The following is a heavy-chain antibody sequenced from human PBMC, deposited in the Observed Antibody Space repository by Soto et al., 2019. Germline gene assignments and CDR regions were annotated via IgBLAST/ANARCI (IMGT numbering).Heavy chain of an antibody. CDR1: GYTLTELS. D-gene: IGHD3-22*01. CDR2: FDPEDGET. Sequence: ASVKVSCKVSGYTLTELSMHWVRQAPGKGLEWMGGFDPEDGETIYAQKFQGRVTMTEDTSTDTAYMELSSLRSEDTAVYYCATDSSGYPHDAFDIWGQGTMVTVSS. J-gene: IGHJ3*02. CDR3: ATDSSGYPHDAFDI. V-gene: IGHV1-24*01.